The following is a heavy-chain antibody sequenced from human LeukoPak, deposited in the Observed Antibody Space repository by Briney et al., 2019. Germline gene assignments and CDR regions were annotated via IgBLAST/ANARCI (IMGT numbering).Heavy chain of an antibody. Sequence: ASVKVSCKASGGTFSSYAISWVRQAPGQGLEWMGGIIPIFGTANYAQKFQGRVTITADKSTSTAYMELSSLRSEDTAVYYCARDRLAYYYDSSGYTNMDVWGKGTTVTVSS. D-gene: IGHD3-22*01. CDR3: ARDRLAYYYDSSGYTNMDV. V-gene: IGHV1-69*06. CDR1: GGTFSSYA. J-gene: IGHJ6*04. CDR2: IIPIFGTA.